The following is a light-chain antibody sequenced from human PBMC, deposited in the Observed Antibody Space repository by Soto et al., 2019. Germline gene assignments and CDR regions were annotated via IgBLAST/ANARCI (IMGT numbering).Light chain of an antibody. J-gene: IGLJ1*01. CDR2: DVS. CDR1: SSDVGGYNY. Sequence: QSVLTQPASVSGSLGQSITISCTGTSSDVGGYNYVSWYQQHPGKAPKLMIYDVSNRPSGVSNPLSGSKSGNTASLTISWLQAEDEADYYCSSYTSSDTFYVFGTGTKVTVL. CDR3: SSYTSSDTFYV. V-gene: IGLV2-14*01.